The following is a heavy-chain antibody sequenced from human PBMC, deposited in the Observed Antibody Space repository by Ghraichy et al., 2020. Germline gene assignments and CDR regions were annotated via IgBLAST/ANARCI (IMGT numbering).Heavy chain of an antibody. J-gene: IGHJ4*02. Sequence: SETLSLTCAVYGGSFSGYYWSWIRQPPGKGLEWIGEINHSGNTNYNPSLKSRVTISVDTSKNQFSLKLSSVTAADTAVYYCARGRRVGIVVVPFDYWGQGTLVTVSS. CDR2: INHSGNT. CDR1: GGSFSGYY. V-gene: IGHV4-34*01. D-gene: IGHD3-22*01. CDR3: ARGRRVGIVVVPFDY.